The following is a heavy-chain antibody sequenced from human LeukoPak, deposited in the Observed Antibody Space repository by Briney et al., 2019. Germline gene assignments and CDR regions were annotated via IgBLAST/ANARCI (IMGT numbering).Heavy chain of an antibody. CDR2: INHSGST. CDR1: GGSFSGYY. J-gene: IGHJ6*03. V-gene: IGHV4-34*01. CDR3: ARRGGGLYCSGGSCYYYYYYMDV. D-gene: IGHD2-15*01. Sequence: PSETLSLTCAVYGGSFSGYYWSWIRQPPGKGLEWIGEINHSGSTNYNPSLKSRVTISVDTSKNQFSLKLSSVTAADTAVYYCARRGGGLYCSGGSCYYYYYYMDVWGKGTTVTISS.